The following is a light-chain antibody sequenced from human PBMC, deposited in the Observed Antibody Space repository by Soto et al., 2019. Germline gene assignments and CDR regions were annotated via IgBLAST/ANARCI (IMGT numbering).Light chain of an antibody. Sequence: EIVLTQSPCTLALSPGERATRSCRASQRVRSSYLGWYQQEPGQAPRLPTYRASSRATALPDRFSASGFGTELTLNINRLETEDFAVSFCQPSRSSPINLGQGTRLEIK. CDR1: QRVRSSY. J-gene: IGKJ5*01. V-gene: IGKV3-20*01. CDR3: QPSRSSPIN. CDR2: RAS.